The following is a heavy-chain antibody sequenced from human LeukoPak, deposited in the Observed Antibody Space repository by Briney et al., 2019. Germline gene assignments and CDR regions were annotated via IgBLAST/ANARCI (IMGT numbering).Heavy chain of an antibody. CDR1: GFTFTRYG. CDR3: ARDRTYCSSTSCTRLGMDV. V-gene: IGHV3-33*01. D-gene: IGHD2-2*01. CDR2: VWHDGSDN. J-gene: IGHJ6*02. Sequence: GRSLRLSCEVSGFTFTRYGMHWVRQAPGKGLEWVAVVWHDGSDNAYADSVKGRFTISRDDTKNMLYLQMNSLRAEDTALYYCARDRTYCSSTSCTRLGMDVWGQGTTVTVSS.